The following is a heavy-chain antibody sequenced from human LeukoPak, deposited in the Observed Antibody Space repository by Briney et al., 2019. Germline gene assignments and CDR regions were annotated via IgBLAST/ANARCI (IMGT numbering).Heavy chain of an antibody. CDR1: GGTFSSYA. J-gene: IGHJ4*02. CDR3: ARDPSYSSGWGNYYFDY. CDR2: IIPILGVA. V-gene: IGHV1-69*04. D-gene: IGHD6-19*01. Sequence: GASVKVSCKASGGTFSSYAISWVRQAPGQGLEWTGRIIPILGVANYAQKFQGRVTITADKSTSTAYMELSSLRSEDTAVYYCARDPSYSSGWGNYYFDYWGQGTLVTVSS.